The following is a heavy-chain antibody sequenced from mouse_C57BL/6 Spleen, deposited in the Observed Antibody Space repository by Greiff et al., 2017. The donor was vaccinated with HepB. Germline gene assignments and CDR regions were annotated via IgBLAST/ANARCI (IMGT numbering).Heavy chain of an antibody. D-gene: IGHD2-4*01. CDR2: INYDGSST. CDR3: ARVYFEGFAY. Sequence: EVMLVESEGGLVQPGRSMKLSCTASGFTFSDYYMAWVRQVPEKGLEWVANINYDGSSTYYLDSLKSRFIISRDNAKNILYLQMSSLKSEDTATYYCARVYFEGFAYWGQGTLVTVSA. J-gene: IGHJ3*01. CDR1: GFTFSDYY. V-gene: IGHV5-16*01.